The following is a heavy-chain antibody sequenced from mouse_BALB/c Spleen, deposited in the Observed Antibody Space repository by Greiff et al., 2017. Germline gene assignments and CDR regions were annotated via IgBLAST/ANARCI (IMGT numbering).Heavy chain of an antibody. V-gene: IGHV14-3*02. CDR2: IDPANGNT. CDR3: AREDWDRSFAY. CDR1: GFNIKDTY. J-gene: IGHJ3*01. D-gene: IGHD4-1*01. Sequence: VQLQQSGAELVKPGASVKLSCTASGFNIKDTYMHWVKQRPEQGLEWIGRIDPANGNTKYDPKFQGKATITADTSSNTAYLQLSSLTSEDTAVYYFAREDWDRSFAYWGQGTLVTVSA.